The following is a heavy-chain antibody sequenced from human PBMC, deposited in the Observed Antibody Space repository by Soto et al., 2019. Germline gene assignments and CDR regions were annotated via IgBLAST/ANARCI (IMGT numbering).Heavy chain of an antibody. Sequence: GGSLRLSCAASGFTFSSYAMHWVRQAPGKGLEWVAVISYDGSNKYYADSVKGRFTISRDNSKNTLYLQMNSLRAEDTAVYYCARDHDYSNYYYYGMDVWGQGTTVTVSS. CDR1: GFTFSSYA. CDR3: ARDHDYSNYYYYGMDV. V-gene: IGHV3-30-3*01. D-gene: IGHD4-4*01. J-gene: IGHJ6*02. CDR2: ISYDGSNK.